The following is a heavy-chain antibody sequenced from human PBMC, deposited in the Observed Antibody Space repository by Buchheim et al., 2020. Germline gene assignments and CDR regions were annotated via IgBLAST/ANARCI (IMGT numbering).Heavy chain of an antibody. J-gene: IGHJ4*02. V-gene: IGHV3-72*01. CDR3: VRVNAPPENHCGGPICYNDY. CDR2: MRNKINAYTT. Sequence: EVQLVESGGGLVQPGGSLRLSCAVSGFSFSDHYMDWVRQAPGKGLEWVGRMRNKINAYTTEYAASVKGRFTISRDESKSSLDLQMNSLKTEDTAVYYCVRVNAPPENHCGGPICYNDYWGQGA. D-gene: IGHD2-21*01. CDR1: GFSFSDHY.